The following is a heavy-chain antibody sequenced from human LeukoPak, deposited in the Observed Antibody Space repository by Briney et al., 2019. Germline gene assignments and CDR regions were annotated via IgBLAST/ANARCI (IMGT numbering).Heavy chain of an antibody. CDR1: GGSISSYY. J-gene: IGHJ4*02. CDR2: IYYSGRT. CDR3: ARDHGEGGYDLGY. Sequence: PSETLSLTCTVSGGSISSYYWSWIRQPPGKGLEWIGCIYYSGRTNYNPSLKSRVTISVDTSKNQFSLKLSSVTAADTAVYYCARDHGEGGYDLGYWGQGTLVTVSS. V-gene: IGHV4-59*01. D-gene: IGHD5-12*01.